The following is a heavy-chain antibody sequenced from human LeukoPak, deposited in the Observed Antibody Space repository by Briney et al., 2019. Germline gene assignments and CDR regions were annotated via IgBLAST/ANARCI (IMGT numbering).Heavy chain of an antibody. CDR2: IYYSGST. V-gene: IGHV4-59*08. J-gene: IGHJ3*02. CDR1: GGSISSYY. D-gene: IGHD5-12*01. Sequence: PETLSLTCTVSGGSISSYYWSWIRQPPGKGREWIGYIYYSGSTNYNRSFKGRVTISVDTSKNQFALKLSSVTAADTAVYYCARRGIKKNYSGYDSLGAFDIWGEGTMVTVSS. CDR3: ARRGIKKNYSGYDSLGAFDI.